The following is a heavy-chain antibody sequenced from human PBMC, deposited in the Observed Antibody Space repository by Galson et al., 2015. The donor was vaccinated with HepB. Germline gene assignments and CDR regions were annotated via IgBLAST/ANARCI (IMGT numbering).Heavy chain of an antibody. D-gene: IGHD3-10*01. Sequence: SLRLSCAASGFIFSTYDMHWVRQRTGEGLEWVSGIGISGTTYYPGSVKGRFTVSRENAKNSLYLQMNNLGAGDTAAYYCVREVSMIRGQVMDGMDVWGQGTTVTVSS. V-gene: IGHV3-13*04. J-gene: IGHJ6*02. CDR3: VREVSMIRGQVMDGMDV. CDR1: GFIFSTYD. CDR2: IGISGTT.